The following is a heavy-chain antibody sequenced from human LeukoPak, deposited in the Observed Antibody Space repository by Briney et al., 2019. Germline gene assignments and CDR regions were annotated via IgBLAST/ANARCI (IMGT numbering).Heavy chain of an antibody. D-gene: IGHD6-13*01. V-gene: IGHV1-69*04. J-gene: IGHJ6*02. CDR1: GGTFSSYA. CDR2: IIPILGIA. CDR3: ARALVEQLYYYYGMDV. Sequence: SVKVSCKASGGTFSSYAIIWVRQAPGQGLEWMGRIIPILGIANYAQKFQGRVTITADKSTSTAYMELSSLRSEDTAVYYCARALVEQLYYYYGMDVWGQGTTVTVSS.